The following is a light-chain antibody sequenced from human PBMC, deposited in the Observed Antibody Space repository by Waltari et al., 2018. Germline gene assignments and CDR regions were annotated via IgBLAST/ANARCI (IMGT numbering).Light chain of an antibody. Sequence: SSELTQDPAVSVALGQTVRVTCQGDCLGNTYAPWFQQKAGQAPLLVIYVRNNRPSGIPDRFSASTSGNTASLTITGAQAEDEADYYCYCRGSGGAHWVFGGGTKLTVL. CDR3: YCRGSGGAHWV. J-gene: IGLJ3*02. V-gene: IGLV3-19*01. CDR2: VRN. CDR1: CLGNTY.